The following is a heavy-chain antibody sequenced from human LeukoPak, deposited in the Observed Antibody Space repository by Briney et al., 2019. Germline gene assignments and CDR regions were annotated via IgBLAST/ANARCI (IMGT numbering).Heavy chain of an antibody. CDR3: ARRVRGVNDAFNI. V-gene: IGHV4-61*10. Sequence: SETLSLTCTVSGGCISSGSYYWSWIRQPAGKGLEWIGEINHSGSTNYNPSLKSRVTISVDTSKNNFSLKLSSVTAADTAVYYCARRVRGVNDAFNIWGQGTLVTVSS. CDR2: INHSGST. D-gene: IGHD3-10*01. J-gene: IGHJ3*02. CDR1: GGCISSGSYY.